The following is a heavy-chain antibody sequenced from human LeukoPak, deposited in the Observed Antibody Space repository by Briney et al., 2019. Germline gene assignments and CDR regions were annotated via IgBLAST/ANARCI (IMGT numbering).Heavy chain of an antibody. J-gene: IGHJ3*02. CDR2: IYYSGST. D-gene: IGHD3-10*01. CDR1: GGSISSGGYY. V-gene: IGHV4-31*03. Sequence: SETLSLTCTVSGGSISSGGYYWSWIRQHPGKGLEWIGYIYYSGSTYYNPSLKSRVTMSVDTSKNQFSLKLSSVTAADTAVYYCAREHGVLLWFGELWGAFDIWGQGTMVTVSS. CDR3: AREHGVLLWFGELWGAFDI.